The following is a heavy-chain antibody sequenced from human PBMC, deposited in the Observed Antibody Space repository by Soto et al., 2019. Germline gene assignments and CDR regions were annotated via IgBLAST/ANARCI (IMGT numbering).Heavy chain of an antibody. Sequence: QVQLQESGPGLVKPSQTLSLTCTVSGGSISSGGYYWSWIRQHPGKGLEWIGYIYYSGSTYYNPSLKSRVTISVDTSKNQCSLKLSSVTAADTAVYYCARNDYGDYYWYFDLWGRGTLVTVSS. CDR3: ARNDYGDYYWYFDL. CDR1: GGSISSGGYY. CDR2: IYYSGST. D-gene: IGHD4-17*01. V-gene: IGHV4-31*03. J-gene: IGHJ2*01.